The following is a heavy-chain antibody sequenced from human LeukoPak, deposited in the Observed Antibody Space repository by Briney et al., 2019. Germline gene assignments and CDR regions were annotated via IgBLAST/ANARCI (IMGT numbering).Heavy chain of an antibody. D-gene: IGHD3-3*01. CDR1: GFTFSSYS. J-gene: IGHJ3*02. Sequence: GGSLRLSCAASGFTFSSYSMNWVRQAPGKGLEWVSSISSSSSYIYYADSVKGRFTIFRDNAKNSLYLQMNSLRAEDTAVYYCARDGDYTYYDFWSGHDAFDIWGQGTMVTVSS. CDR2: ISSSSSYI. CDR3: ARDGDYTYYDFWSGHDAFDI. V-gene: IGHV3-21*01.